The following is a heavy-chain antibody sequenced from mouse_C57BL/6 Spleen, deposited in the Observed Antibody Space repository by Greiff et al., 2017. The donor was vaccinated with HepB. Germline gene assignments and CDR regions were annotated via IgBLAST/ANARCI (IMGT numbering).Heavy chain of an antibody. V-gene: IGHV10-3*01. CDR3: VRDKGYDYDGYYYAMDY. CDR2: IRSKSSNYAT. D-gene: IGHD2-4*01. Sequence: DVKLVESGGGLVQPKGSLKLSCAASGFTFNTYAMHWVRQAPGKGLEWVARIRSKSSNYATYYADSVKDRFTISRDDSQSMLYLQMNNLKTEDTAMYYCVRDKGYDYDGYYYAMDYWGQGTSVTVSS. J-gene: IGHJ4*01. CDR1: GFTFNTYA.